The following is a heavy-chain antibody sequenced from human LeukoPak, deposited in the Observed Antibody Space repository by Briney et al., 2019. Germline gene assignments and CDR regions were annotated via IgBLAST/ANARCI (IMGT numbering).Heavy chain of an antibody. D-gene: IGHD6-19*01. Sequence: ASVKVSRKASGYTFTGYYMHWVRQAPGQGLEWMGWINPNSGGTNYAQKFQGRVTMTRDTSISTAYMELSRLRSDGTAVYYCASWYSSGWYYFDYWGQGTLVTVSS. CDR3: ASWYSSGWYYFDY. CDR1: GYTFTGYY. CDR2: INPNSGGT. J-gene: IGHJ4*02. V-gene: IGHV1-2*02.